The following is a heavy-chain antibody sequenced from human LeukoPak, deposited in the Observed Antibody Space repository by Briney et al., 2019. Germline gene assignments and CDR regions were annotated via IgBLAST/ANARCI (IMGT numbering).Heavy chain of an antibody. CDR3: ARRTLEYSSGWYVYSELYYYYYMDV. J-gene: IGHJ6*03. V-gene: IGHV4-59*01. CDR1: GGSFTSYY. CDR2: IYYSGST. Sequence: SETLSLTCTVSGGSFTSYYWSWIRQPPGKGLEWIGYIYYSGSTNYNPSLKSRVTISVDTSKNQFSLKLSSVTAADTAVYYCARRTLEYSSGWYVYSELYYYYYMDVWGKGTTVTISS. D-gene: IGHD6-19*01.